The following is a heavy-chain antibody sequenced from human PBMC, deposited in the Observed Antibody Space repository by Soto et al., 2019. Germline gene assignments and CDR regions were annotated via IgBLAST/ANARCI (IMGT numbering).Heavy chain of an antibody. CDR1: GFTFSSYG. D-gene: IGHD2-8*02. CDR2: IWYDGSNK. CDR3: ARIMVYGGVYYYYGMDV. Sequence: QVQLVESGGGVVQPGRSLRLSCAASGFTFSSYGMHWVRQAPGKGLEWVAVIWYDGSNKYYADSVKGRFTISRDNTKNTLYLQMNSLRAEDTAVYYCARIMVYGGVYYYYGMDVWGQGTTVTVAS. V-gene: IGHV3-33*01. J-gene: IGHJ6*01.